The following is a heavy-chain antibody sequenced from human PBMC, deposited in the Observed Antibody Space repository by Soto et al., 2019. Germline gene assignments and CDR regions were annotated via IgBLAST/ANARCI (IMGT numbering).Heavy chain of an antibody. Sequence: QVQLQESGPGLVQPSQTLSLTCTVSGDSISSGDYYWSWVRQSPGKGLEWIGCIYYTGTTYYNPSLETRVTMSVEKFKNQLCLRLSSVTASDTAMYFCARAFLRYSGAPVPLEYWGQGTLVTVSS. CDR3: ARAFLRYSGAPVPLEY. J-gene: IGHJ4*02. CDR2: IYYTGTT. CDR1: GDSISSGDYY. D-gene: IGHD6-25*01. V-gene: IGHV4-30-4*01.